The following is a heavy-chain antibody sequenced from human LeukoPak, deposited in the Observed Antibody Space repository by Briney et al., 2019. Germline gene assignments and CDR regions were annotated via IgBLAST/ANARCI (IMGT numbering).Heavy chain of an antibody. CDR3: ARAPAAADNWFDP. D-gene: IGHD6-13*01. J-gene: IGHJ5*02. CDR1: GYSFTSYW. CDR2: IYPGDSDT. V-gene: IGHV5-51*01. Sequence: GESLKISCKGSGYSFTSYWIGWGRQLPGKGLEWMGIIYPGDSDTRYSPSFQGQVTISADKSISTAYLQWSSLKASDTAMYYCARAPAAADNWFDPWGQGTLVTVSS.